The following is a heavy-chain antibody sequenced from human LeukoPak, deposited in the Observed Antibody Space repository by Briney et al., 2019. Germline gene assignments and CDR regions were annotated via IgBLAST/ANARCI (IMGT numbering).Heavy chain of an antibody. CDR3: ARGITMIVVVPIGFDY. Sequence: ASVKVSCKASGYTFTGYYMHWVRQAPGQGLEWMGWINPNSGGTNYAQKFQGRVTMTRDTSISTAYMELSRLRSDDTAVYYCARGITMIVVVPIGFDYWGQGTLVTVSS. CDR2: INPNSGGT. V-gene: IGHV1-2*02. D-gene: IGHD3-22*01. J-gene: IGHJ4*02. CDR1: GYTFTGYY.